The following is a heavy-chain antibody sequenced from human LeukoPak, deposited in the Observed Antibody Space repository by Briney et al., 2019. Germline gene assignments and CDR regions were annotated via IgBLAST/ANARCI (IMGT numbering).Heavy chain of an antibody. CDR1: GGSISSGDYY. V-gene: IGHV4-30-4*01. CDR3: ARGGIGYCSSTSCLGPVWFDP. D-gene: IGHD2-2*03. J-gene: IGHJ5*02. Sequence: SETLSLTCTVSGGSISSGDYYWSWIRQPTGKGLEWIGYIYYSGSTYYNPSLKSRVTTSVDTSKNQFSLKLSSVTAADTAVYYCARGGIGYCSSTSCLGPVWFDPWGQGTLVTVSS. CDR2: IYYSGST.